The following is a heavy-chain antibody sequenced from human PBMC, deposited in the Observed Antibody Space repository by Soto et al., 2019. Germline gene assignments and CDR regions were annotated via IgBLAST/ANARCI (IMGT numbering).Heavy chain of an antibody. CDR2: INSDGSST. D-gene: IGHD2-2*01. V-gene: IGHV3-74*03. Sequence: EVQLVESGGGLVQPGGSLRLSCTASGFTFSNYWMHWVRQPPGKGLVWVSRINSDGSSTTYADSVKGRFTISRDNAKNTLDLQMDSRRAEDTAVYYCARVETCNSISCYSVFESWGQGTLVTVSS. J-gene: IGHJ4*02. CDR1: GFTFSNYW. CDR3: ARVETCNSISCYSVFES.